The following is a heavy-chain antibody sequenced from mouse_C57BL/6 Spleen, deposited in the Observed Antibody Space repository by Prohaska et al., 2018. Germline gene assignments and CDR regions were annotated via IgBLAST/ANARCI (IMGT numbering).Heavy chain of an antibody. CDR1: GYTFTSYW. CDR3: ARYTYFDY. J-gene: IGHJ2*01. CDR2: IDTSDSYT. Sequence: QVQLQQPGAELVKPGASVKLSCKASGYTFTSYWMQWVKQRPGQGLEWIGEIDTSDSYTNYNQKFKGKATLTVDTSSSTAYMQLSSLTSEDSAVYYCARYTYFDYWGQGTTLTVSS. V-gene: IGHV1-50*01.